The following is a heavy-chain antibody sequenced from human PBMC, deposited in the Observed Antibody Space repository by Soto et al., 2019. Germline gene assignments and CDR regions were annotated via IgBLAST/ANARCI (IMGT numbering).Heavy chain of an antibody. D-gene: IGHD2-2*01. Sequence: PSETLSLTCAVSCGSISSGGYSWSWIRQPPGKGLEWIGYIYHSGSTYYNPSLKSRVTISVDRSKNQFSLKLSSVTAADTAVYYCARAKYCSSTSCRTASGRNWFDPWGQGTLVTVSS. CDR1: CGSISSGGYS. CDR3: ARAKYCSSTSCRTASGRNWFDP. CDR2: IYHSGST. J-gene: IGHJ5*02. V-gene: IGHV4-30-2*01.